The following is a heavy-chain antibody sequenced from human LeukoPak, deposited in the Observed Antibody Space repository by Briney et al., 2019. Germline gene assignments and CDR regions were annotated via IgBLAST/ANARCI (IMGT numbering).Heavy chain of an antibody. D-gene: IGHD3-10*01. V-gene: IGHV1-46*01. CDR3: ARDRGSGSWWSGGSGHFDP. CDR2: INPSGGST. J-gene: IGHJ5*02. Sequence: ASVEVSCKASGYTFTSYYMHWVRQAPGQGPEWMGIINPSGGSTSYAQKFQGRVTMTRDTSTSTVYMELSSLRSEDTAVCYCARDRGSGSWWSGGSGHFDPWGQGTLVTVSS. CDR1: GYTFTSYY.